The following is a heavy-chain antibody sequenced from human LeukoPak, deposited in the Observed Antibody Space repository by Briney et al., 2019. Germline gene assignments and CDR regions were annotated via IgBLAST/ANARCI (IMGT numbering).Heavy chain of an antibody. CDR1: GFTFDDYG. D-gene: IGHD3-10*01. CDR2: INWNGGSR. J-gene: IGHJ4*02. V-gene: IGHV3-20*04. CDR3: ARHLLWFGELSGGFDY. Sequence: GGSLRLSCAASGFTFDDYGMSWVRQAPGKGLEWVSSINWNGGSRGYADSVKGRFTISRDNAKNSLYLQMNGLRAEDTAVYYCARHLLWFGELSGGFDYWGQGTLVTVSS.